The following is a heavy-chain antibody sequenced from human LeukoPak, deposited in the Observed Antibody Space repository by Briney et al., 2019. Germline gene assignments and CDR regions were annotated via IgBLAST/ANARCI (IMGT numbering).Heavy chain of an antibody. D-gene: IGHD6-19*01. J-gene: IGHJ4*02. CDR2: IKNDGSEN. V-gene: IGHV3-7*01. Sequence: GGSLRLSCAASGFTFSSYCMGWVRQAPGKGLEWVANIKNDGSENYDVDSEEGLFNISRDNAKNSLYLQMNSLRAEDTAVYYCARDWGGRSAVAGTFDYWGQGTLVTVSS. CDR1: GFTFSSYC. CDR3: ARDWGGRSAVAGTFDY.